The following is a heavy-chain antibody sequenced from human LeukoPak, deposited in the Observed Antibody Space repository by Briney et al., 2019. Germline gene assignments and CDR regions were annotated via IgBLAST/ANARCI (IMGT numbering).Heavy chain of an antibody. CDR1: GFTFSSYW. Sequence: PGGSLRLSCAASGFTFSSYWMTWVRQAPGKGLEWVSYISSSGSTIYYADSVKGRFTISRDNAKNPLYLQMNSLRAEDTAVYYWAKLGITMTGGAWGKGPTVTISS. J-gene: IGHJ6*04. V-gene: IGHV3-48*04. D-gene: IGHD3-22*01. CDR3: AKLGITMTGGA. CDR2: ISSSGSTI.